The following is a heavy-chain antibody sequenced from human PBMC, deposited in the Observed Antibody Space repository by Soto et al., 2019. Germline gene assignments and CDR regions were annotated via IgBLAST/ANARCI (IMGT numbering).Heavy chain of an antibody. D-gene: IGHD5-12*01. J-gene: IGHJ4*02. CDR2: INHRGST. CDR3: AIKSGVDIVATTNDY. Sequence: SETLSLTCAVYGGSFRGYYWSWIRQPPGKGREWMGEINHRGSTNYNPSLKSRVTISVDTSKNQFSLKLSSVTAADTAVYYCAIKSGVDIVATTNDYWGQGTLVTVSS. V-gene: IGHV4-34*01. CDR1: GGSFRGYY.